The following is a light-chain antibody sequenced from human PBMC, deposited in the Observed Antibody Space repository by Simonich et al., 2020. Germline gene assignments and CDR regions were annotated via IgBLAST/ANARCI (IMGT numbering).Light chain of an antibody. CDR3: QSYDSSNQV. J-gene: IGLJ2*01. V-gene: IGLV6-57*01. Sequence: FMLTQPHSVSESPGKTVTISCTRSSGSIASNYVQWYQHRPGSSPTTVIYEDNQRPSGVPDRFSGSIDSSSNSASLTISGLKTEDEADYYCQSYDSSNQVFGGGTKLTVL. CDR2: EDN. CDR1: SGSIASNY.